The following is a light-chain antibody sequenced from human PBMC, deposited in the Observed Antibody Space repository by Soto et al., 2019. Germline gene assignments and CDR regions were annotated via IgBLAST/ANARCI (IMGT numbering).Light chain of an antibody. V-gene: IGKV3-20*01. CDR1: QSVSSSY. J-gene: IGKJ5*01. Sequence: EIVLTQSPGTLSLSPGERATLSCRASQSVSSSYLAWYQQKPGQAPRLLIYGASGRATGIPDRFSGSGSGTYFTLTISRLEREDFAVYYCQQYGSSPPVTFGQGTRLEIK. CDR3: QQYGSSPPVT. CDR2: GAS.